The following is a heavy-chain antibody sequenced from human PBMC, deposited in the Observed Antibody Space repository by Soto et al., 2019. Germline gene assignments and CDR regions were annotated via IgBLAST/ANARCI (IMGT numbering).Heavy chain of an antibody. CDR3: AAGGGLPRYY. D-gene: IGHD5-12*01. Sequence: QLQLQESGSGLVKPSQTLSLTCAVSGGAISSGGYSWSWIRQPPGKGLEWIGYIYHSGSTYYNPSLKGRVSLTVDRSKNQFSLKLSSVTAADTAVYYCAAGGGLPRYYWGQGTLVTVSS. J-gene: IGHJ4*02. CDR2: IYHSGST. V-gene: IGHV4-30-2*01. CDR1: GGAISSGGYS.